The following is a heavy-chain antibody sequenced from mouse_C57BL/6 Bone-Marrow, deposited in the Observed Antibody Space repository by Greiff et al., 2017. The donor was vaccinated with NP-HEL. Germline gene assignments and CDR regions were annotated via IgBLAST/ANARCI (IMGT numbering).Heavy chain of an antibody. D-gene: IGHD2-5*01. Sequence: DVKLVESGGGLVQSGRSLRLSCATSGFTFSDFYMEWVRQAPGKGLEWIAASRNKANDYTTEYSASVKGRFIVSRDTSQSILYLQMNALRAEDTAIYYCARDSNYPMDYWGQGTSVTVSS. J-gene: IGHJ4*01. CDR1: GFTFSDFY. CDR2: SRNKANDYTT. CDR3: ARDSNYPMDY. V-gene: IGHV7-1*01.